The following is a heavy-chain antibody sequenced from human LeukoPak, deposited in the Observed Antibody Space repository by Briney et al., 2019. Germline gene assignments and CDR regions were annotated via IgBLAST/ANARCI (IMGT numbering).Heavy chain of an antibody. CDR1: GGSISSSSHY. D-gene: IGHD5-12*01. CDR3: ARGDGGYADGWFDP. J-gene: IGHJ5*02. CDR2: IFYSGST. Sequence: PSETLSLTCTVSGGSISSSSHYWGWIRQPPGKGLEWIGNIFYSGSTSYNPSLTSRVRMSVDTSKNQFSLKLSSVTAADTAVYYCARGDGGYADGWFDPWGQGTLVTVSS. V-gene: IGHV4-39*07.